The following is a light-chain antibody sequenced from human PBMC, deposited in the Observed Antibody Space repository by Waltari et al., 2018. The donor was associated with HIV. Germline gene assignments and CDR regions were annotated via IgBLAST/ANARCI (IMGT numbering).Light chain of an antibody. J-gene: IGKJ2*01. V-gene: IGKV1-39*01. Sequence: DIQMTQSPSSLSASLGDRVTITCRASQSISSHLNWYQQKPREAPKVLIYAASSLRSDVPSRFSGSGSGTDFTLTISSLQLEDFATYYCQQSYSSPNNFGQGT. CDR2: AAS. CDR3: QQSYSSPNN. CDR1: QSISSH.